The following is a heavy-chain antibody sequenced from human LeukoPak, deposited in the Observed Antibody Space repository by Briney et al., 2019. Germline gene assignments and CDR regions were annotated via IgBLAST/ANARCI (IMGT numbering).Heavy chain of an antibody. CDR3: TSKQWVYYYMDV. D-gene: IGHD6-19*01. CDR2: ISYSGST. J-gene: IGHJ6*03. V-gene: IGHV4-39*01. Sequence: SETLSLTCTVSGGSISSSIYYWGWIRQPPGKGPEWIGSISYSGSTYYNPSLKSRVTISVDTSKNQFSLKLSSVTAADTAVYYCTSKQWVYYYMDVWGKGTTVTVSS. CDR1: GGSISSSIYY.